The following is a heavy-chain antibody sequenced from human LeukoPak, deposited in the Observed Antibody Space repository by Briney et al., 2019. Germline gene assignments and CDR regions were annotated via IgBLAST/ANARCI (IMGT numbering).Heavy chain of an antibody. CDR2: ITYNSADI. CDR3: ARRGYRKGYDDAFDI. CDR1: GFTFDDYA. V-gene: IGHV3-9*01. J-gene: IGHJ3*02. D-gene: IGHD5-18*01. Sequence: PGRSLRLSSAASGFTFDDYAMHWDRQAPGKGLEWVSTITYNSADIGYVDSVKGRFTISRDNAKNSLYLLMNDLRVEDAALYYCARRGYRKGYDDAFDIWGQGTMVTVSS.